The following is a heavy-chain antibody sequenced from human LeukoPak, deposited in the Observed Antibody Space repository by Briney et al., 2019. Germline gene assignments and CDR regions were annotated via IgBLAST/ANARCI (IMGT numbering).Heavy chain of an antibody. CDR1: GFTFSDYY. Sequence: GGSLRPSCAASGFTFSDYYMSWIRQAPGKGLEWVSYISSSGSTIHYADSVKGRFTISRDNAKNSLYLQMNSLRAEDTAVYYCARVPYYYDSSGYYQSAYYFDYWGQGTLVTVSS. CDR3: ARVPYYYDSSGYYQSAYYFDY. CDR2: ISSSGSTI. J-gene: IGHJ4*02. D-gene: IGHD3-22*01. V-gene: IGHV3-11*01.